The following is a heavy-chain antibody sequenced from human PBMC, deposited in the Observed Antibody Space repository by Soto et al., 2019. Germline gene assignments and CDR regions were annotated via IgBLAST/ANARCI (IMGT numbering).Heavy chain of an antibody. CDR2: ISGTTNSI. CDR1: GFSFGDYY. J-gene: IGHJ4*02. D-gene: IGHD1-26*01. V-gene: IGHV3-11*01. Sequence: QGQLVESGGGLVKPGGSLRLSCAASGFSFGDYYMSWIRQAPGKGLEWISYISGTTNSIYYADYVKGRFTASRDNAKNSLYLQMNSLRADDTAVYYCASPPESGSYVIWGQGTLVTVSS. CDR3: ASPPESGSYVI.